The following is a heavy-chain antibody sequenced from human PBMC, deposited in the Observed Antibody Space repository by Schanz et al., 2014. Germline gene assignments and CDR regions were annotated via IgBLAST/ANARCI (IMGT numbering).Heavy chain of an antibody. J-gene: IGHJ4*02. V-gene: IGHV3-23*04. CDR1: GFTFNNFN. CDR2: IVGGGGRT. D-gene: IGHD3-9*01. CDR3: AKHVRSLTGNDY. Sequence: EVQLVESGGGLVQPGGSLRLSCAASGFTFNNFNMNWVRQAPGKGLEWVSSIVGGGGRTYYADSVKGRFIISRDNSKNTLYLQVNSLRAEDTAVYYCAKHVRSLTGNDYWGQGTLVAVSS.